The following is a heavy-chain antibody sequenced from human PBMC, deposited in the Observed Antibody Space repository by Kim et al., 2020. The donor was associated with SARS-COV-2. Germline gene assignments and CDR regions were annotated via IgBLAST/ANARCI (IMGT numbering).Heavy chain of an antibody. V-gene: IGHV1-24*01. D-gene: IGHD3-22*01. Sequence: ASVKVSCKVSGYTLTELSMHWVRQAPGKGIEWMGGFDPEDGETIYAQKFQGRVTMTEDTSTDTAYMELSSLRSEDTAVYYCASLGRYYDSSSYWGQGTLVTVSS. CDR3: ASLGRYYDSSSY. CDR2: FDPEDGET. J-gene: IGHJ4*02. CDR1: GYTLTELS.